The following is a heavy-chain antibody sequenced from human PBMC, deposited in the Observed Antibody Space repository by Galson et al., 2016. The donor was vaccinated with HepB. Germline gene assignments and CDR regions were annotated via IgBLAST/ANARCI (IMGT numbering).Heavy chain of an antibody. Sequence: SLRLSCAASGFTFSSYAMYWVRQAPGKGLEYVSAISSNGGSTYYADSVKGRFTISRDNSKNTLYFQMSSLRAEDTAVYYCVKRGQERSFDYWGQGTLVTVSS. J-gene: IGHJ4*02. CDR2: ISSNGGST. V-gene: IGHV3-64D*08. CDR1: GFTFSSYA. D-gene: IGHD1-26*01. CDR3: VKRGQERSFDY.